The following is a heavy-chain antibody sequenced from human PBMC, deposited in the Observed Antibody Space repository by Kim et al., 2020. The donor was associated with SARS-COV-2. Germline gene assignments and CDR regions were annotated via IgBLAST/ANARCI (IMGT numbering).Heavy chain of an antibody. CDR1: GGSISSYY. CDR3: ARDVAYYATGGMDV. D-gene: IGHD3-3*01. V-gene: IGHV4-59*13. J-gene: IGHJ6*02. CDR2: IYYSGST. Sequence: SETLSLTCTVSGGSISSYYWSWIRQPPGKGLEWIGYIYYSGSTNYNPSLKSRVTISVDTSKNQFSLKLSSVTAADTAVYYCARDVAYYATGGMDVWGQGTTVTVSS.